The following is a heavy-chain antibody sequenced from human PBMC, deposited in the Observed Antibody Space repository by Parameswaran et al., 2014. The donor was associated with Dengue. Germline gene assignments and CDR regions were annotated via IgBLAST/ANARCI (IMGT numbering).Heavy chain of an antibody. CDR3: ARGRRRYSSGWYGLWHY. V-gene: IGHV4-34*01. CDR2: INHSGST. Sequence: VRQAPGKGLEWIGEINHSGSTNYNPSLESRVTISVDTSKNQFSLKLSSVTAADTAVYYCARGRRRYSSGWYGLWHYWGQEPGHRLL. D-gene: IGHD6-19*01. J-gene: IGHJ4*02.